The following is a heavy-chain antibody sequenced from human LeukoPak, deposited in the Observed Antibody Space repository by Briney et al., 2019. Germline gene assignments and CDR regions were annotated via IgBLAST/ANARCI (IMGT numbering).Heavy chain of an antibody. V-gene: IGHV6-1*01. CDR2: TYYRSKWYN. CDR3: ARGTATASYPINWFDP. D-gene: IGHD1-14*01. J-gene: IGHJ5*02. CDR1: GDSVSSNGAA. Sequence: TLSLTCAISGDSVSSNGAAWNWIRQSPSRGLEWLGRTYYRSKWYNDYAISVKSRITINPDTSKNQFSLHLNSVTPGDTAVYYCARGTATASYPINWFDPWGQGILVTVSS.